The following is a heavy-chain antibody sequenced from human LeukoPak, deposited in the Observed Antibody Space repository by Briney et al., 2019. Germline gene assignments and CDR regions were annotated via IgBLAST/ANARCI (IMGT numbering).Heavy chain of an antibody. CDR1: GGSISSGVYC. CDR2: IYYSGTT. Sequence: PSQTLSLTCTVSGGSISSGVYCWSWIRQPPGKGLEWIGYIYYSGTTYYNPSLKSRVTISVDTSKNQFSLKLSSVTAADTAVYFCASYYYDSSGYLKKSFFDYWGQGTLVTVSS. J-gene: IGHJ4*02. CDR3: ASYYYDSSGYLKKSFFDY. D-gene: IGHD3-22*01. V-gene: IGHV4-30-4*01.